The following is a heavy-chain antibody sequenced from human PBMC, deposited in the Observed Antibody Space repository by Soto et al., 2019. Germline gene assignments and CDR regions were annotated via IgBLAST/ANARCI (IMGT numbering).Heavy chain of an antibody. V-gene: IGHV4-59*12. CDR2: IYYSGST. CDR3: ARGGGYYYYVDV. Sequence: SETLSLTCTVSGGSISSYYWSWIRQPPGKGLDWIGYIYYSGSTNYNPSLKSRVTISLDTSKNQFSLKLSSVTAADTAVYYCARGGGYYYYVDVWDRGTTVTVSS. CDR1: GGSISSYY. J-gene: IGHJ6*03. D-gene: IGHD1-26*01.